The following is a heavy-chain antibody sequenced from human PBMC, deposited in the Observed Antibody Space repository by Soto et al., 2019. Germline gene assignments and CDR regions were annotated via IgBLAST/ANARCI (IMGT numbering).Heavy chain of an antibody. CDR2: ICNSRRT. Sequence: QVQLQESGPTLVKPSETLSLTCTVSGGSIRRYCWTWIRQLPGEGLEWIVCICNSRRTNYNPSPKSRVTFAKATQNHLFPMQLSSVTVAETAFYCGAGRGSIVVGTRRLMDVWGKGTTVTVSS. CDR3: AGRGSIVVGTRRLMDV. D-gene: IGHD3-22*01. J-gene: IGHJ6*03. V-gene: IGHV4-59*03. CDR1: GGSIRRYC.